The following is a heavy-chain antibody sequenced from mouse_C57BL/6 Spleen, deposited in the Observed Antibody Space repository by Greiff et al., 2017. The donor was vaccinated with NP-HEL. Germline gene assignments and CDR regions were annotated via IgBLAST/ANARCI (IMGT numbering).Heavy chain of an antibody. CDR3: ARGRHYYGSSYEDLAY. J-gene: IGHJ3*01. CDR1: GFTFSSYA. D-gene: IGHD1-1*01. Sequence: EVKVVESGGGLVKPGGSLKLSCAASGFTFSSYAMSWVRQTPEKRLEWVATISDGGSYTYYPDNVKGRFTISRDNAKNNLYLQMSHLKSEDTAMYYCARGRHYYGSSYEDLAYWGQGTLVTVSA. V-gene: IGHV5-4*03. CDR2: ISDGGSYT.